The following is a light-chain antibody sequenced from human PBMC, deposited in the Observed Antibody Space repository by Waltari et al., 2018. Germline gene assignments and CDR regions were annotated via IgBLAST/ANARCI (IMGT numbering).Light chain of an antibody. CDR2: KAN. CDR3: ALYMGSGIWV. CDR1: SGSFPTTSY. J-gene: IGLJ3*02. V-gene: IGLV8-61*01. Sequence: QTVVTQEPSLSGSPGGTVTLTFALSSGSFPTTSYATCYQQTPGQAPRTLVYKANARSSGVPDRFSGSILGNTAALTITGAQADDESDYYCALYMGSGIWVFGGGTRLTVL.